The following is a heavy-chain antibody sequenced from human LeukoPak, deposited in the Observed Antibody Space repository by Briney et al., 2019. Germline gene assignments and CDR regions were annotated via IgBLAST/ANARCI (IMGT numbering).Heavy chain of an antibody. CDR3: ARGIHRGYSGYDSPDY. CDR1: GGSVSSGGYY. V-gene: IGHV4-31*03. Sequence: PSQTLSLTCTVSGGSVSSGGYYWSWIRQHPGKGLEWIGYIHYSGSTYYNPSLKSRVTISVDTSKNQFSLKLSSVTAADTAVYYCARGIHRGYSGYDSPDYWGQGTLVTVSS. CDR2: IHYSGST. J-gene: IGHJ4*02. D-gene: IGHD5-12*01.